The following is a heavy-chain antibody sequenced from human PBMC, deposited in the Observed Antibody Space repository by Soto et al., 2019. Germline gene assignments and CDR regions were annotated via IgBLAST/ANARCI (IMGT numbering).Heavy chain of an antibody. V-gene: IGHV1-69*04. CDR2: IIPIIGII. J-gene: IGHJ5*02. CDR1: GGTFSTYT. D-gene: IGHD4-4*01. CDR3: GGDPDSHYNDSHASSYP. Sequence: ASVKVSCQASGGTFSTYTITWVRQAPGQGLEWMGRIIPIIGIINYAQKFQGRVTISADKFTGTAYMELTGLRSDDTAVYYCGGDPDSHYNDSHASSYPWGQGTLVTVSS.